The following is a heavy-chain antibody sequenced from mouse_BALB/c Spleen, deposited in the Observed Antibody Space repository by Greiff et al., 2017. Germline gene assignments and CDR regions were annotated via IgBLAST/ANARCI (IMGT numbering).Heavy chain of an antibody. CDR3: ARGLTTVNAMDY. Sequence: EVMLVESGGGLVKPGGSLKLSCAASGFTFSSYAMSWVRQTPEKRLEWVASISSGGSTYYPDSVKGRFTISRDNARNILYLQMSSLRSEDTAMYYCARGLTTVNAMDYWGQGTSVTVSS. CDR1: GFTFSSYA. CDR2: ISSGGST. D-gene: IGHD1-1*01. V-gene: IGHV5-6-5*01. J-gene: IGHJ4*01.